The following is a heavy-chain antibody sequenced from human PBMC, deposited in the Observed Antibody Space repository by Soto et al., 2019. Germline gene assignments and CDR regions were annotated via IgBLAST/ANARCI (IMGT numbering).Heavy chain of an antibody. D-gene: IGHD6-19*01. CDR3: AKDRGAGGRFSGIAVAGIPS. J-gene: IGHJ5*02. Sequence: PGGSLRLSCAASGFTFSSYAMSWVRQTPGKGLAWVSGVSGGGGNTYYADSVTGRFTISRDNSRNTLYLQMNSLRAADTAIYYCAKDRGAGGRFSGIAVAGIPSWGQGTLVTVSS. V-gene: IGHV3-23*01. CDR1: GFTFSSYA. CDR2: VSGGGGNT.